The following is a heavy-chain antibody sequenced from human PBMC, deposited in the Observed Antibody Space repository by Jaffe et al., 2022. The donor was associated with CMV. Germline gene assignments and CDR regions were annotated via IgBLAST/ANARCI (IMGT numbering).Heavy chain of an antibody. CDR1: GGSISSYY. D-gene: IGHD2-15*01. Sequence: QVQLQESGPGLVKPSETLSLTCTVSGGSISSYYWSWIRQPPGKGLEWIGYIYYSGSTNYNPSLKSRVTISVDTSKNQFSLKLNSVTAADTAMYYCARRGGNYCSGGSCYSYFDYWGQGTLVTVSS. CDR3: ARRGGNYCSGGSCYSYFDY. J-gene: IGHJ4*02. CDR2: IYYSGST. V-gene: IGHV4-59*01.